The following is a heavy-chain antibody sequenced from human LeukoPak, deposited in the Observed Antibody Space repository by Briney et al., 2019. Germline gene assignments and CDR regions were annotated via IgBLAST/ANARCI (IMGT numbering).Heavy chain of an antibody. CDR3: ARSPNSGYDPFDY. D-gene: IGHD5-12*01. J-gene: IGHJ4*02. V-gene: IGHV4-39*01. Sequence: SETLSLTCTVSDVSISSSSYYWGWIRQHPGKGLEWIGSIYYSGSTYYNPSLKSRVTISVDTSKNQFSLKLSSVTAADTAVYYCARSPNSGYDPFDYWGQGTLVTVSS. CDR2: IYYSGST. CDR1: DVSISSSSYY.